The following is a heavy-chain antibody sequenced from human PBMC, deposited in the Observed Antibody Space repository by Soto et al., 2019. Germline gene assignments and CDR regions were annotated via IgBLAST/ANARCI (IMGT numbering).Heavy chain of an antibody. CDR1: GYTXTSYD. V-gene: IGHV1-8*01. CDR2: MNPNSGNT. D-gene: IGHD5-18*01. J-gene: IGHJ3*02. Sequence: SXKVSCKASGYTXTSYDIHLVRQATGQGLEWIGWMNPNSGNTCYAQKFQGRVTMTSNTSISTAYMELSSLISEDTDVYYFASGYSYGAAAFDIWGQGTMGTVSS. CDR3: ASGYSYGAAAFDI.